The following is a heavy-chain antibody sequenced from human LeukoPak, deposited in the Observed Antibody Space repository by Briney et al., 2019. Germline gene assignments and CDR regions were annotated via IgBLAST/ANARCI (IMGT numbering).Heavy chain of an antibody. CDR2: IVPNSGGT. CDR1: GYTFTDYY. CDR3: ATLGATSFDY. D-gene: IGHD1-26*01. J-gene: IGHJ4*02. Sequence: GASVKVSCKTSGYTFTDYYIHWVRQAPGRGLEWMGWIVPNSGGTKYAQKFQGRVTMTRDTSISTAYMELSRLRYDDTAVYYCATLGATSFDYWGQGALVTVSS. V-gene: IGHV1-2*02.